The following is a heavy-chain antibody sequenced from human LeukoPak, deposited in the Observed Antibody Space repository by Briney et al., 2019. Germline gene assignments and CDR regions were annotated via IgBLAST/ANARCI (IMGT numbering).Heavy chain of an antibody. Sequence: SETLSLTCTFSGGSFSSGTFYWAWIRQPPGKGLEWIGEINHSGSTNYNPSLKSRVSISVDTSKNQFSLKLNSVTAADTAVYYCARGLSYWGQGTLVTVSS. V-gene: IGHV4-39*07. CDR3: ARGLSY. J-gene: IGHJ4*02. CDR2: INHSGST. CDR1: GGSFSSGTFY.